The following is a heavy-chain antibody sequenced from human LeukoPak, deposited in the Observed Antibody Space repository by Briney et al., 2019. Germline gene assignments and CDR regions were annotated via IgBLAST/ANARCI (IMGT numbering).Heavy chain of an antibody. CDR2: INPNSGGT. J-gene: IGHJ4*02. CDR3: ARDGGYCSSTSCYYHFDY. CDR1: GYTFTGYY. D-gene: IGHD2-2*01. Sequence: ASVKVSCKASGYTFTGYYMHWVRQAPGQGLEWMGWINPNSGGTNYAQKFQGRVTMTRDTSISTAYMELSRLRSDDTAVYYCARDGGYCSSTSCYYHFDYWGQGTLVTVSS. V-gene: IGHV1-2*02.